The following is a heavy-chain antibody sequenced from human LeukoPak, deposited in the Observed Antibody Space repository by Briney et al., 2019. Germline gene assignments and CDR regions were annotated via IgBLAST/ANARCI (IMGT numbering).Heavy chain of an antibody. Sequence: SETLSLTCTVSGASISSYYWSWIRQPPGKGLEWIGFIYYSGSTNYNPSLKSRVTMSLDTSKNQFSLKLTSVIATDTAVYYCARVLSSGYWVDPWGQGTLVTVSS. V-gene: IGHV4-59*08. CDR1: GASISSYY. D-gene: IGHD3-22*01. CDR2: IYYSGST. CDR3: ARVLSSGYWVDP. J-gene: IGHJ5*02.